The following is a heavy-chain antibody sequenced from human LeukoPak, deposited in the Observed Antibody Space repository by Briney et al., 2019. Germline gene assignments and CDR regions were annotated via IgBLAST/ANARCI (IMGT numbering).Heavy chain of an antibody. CDR3: ARQSRGGSGSYRY. CDR2: IYYSGST. CDR1: GGSISSSSYY. Sequence: SETLSLTRTVSGGSISSSSYYWGWIRQPPGKGLEWIGSIYYSGSTYYNPSLKSRVTISVDTSKNQFSLKLSSVTAADTAVYYCARQSRGGSGSYRYWGQGTLVTVSS. V-gene: IGHV4-39*01. D-gene: IGHD3-10*01. J-gene: IGHJ4*02.